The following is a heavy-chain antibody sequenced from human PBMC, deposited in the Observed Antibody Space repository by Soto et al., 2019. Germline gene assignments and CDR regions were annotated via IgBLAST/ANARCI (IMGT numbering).Heavy chain of an antibody. V-gene: IGHV4-31*03. CDR2: IYSSGST. CDR1: GASISSGGYY. J-gene: IGHJ6*02. CDR3: ARGTMIVVVTDYNGMDV. D-gene: IGHD3-22*01. Sequence: QVQLQESGPGLVKPSQTLSLTCTVSGASISSGGYYWTWIRQHPGKGLEWIGYIYSSGSTYYNPSIKSRVTISVATSKNQFSLNLKSVTAADTAMYYCARGTMIVVVTDYNGMDVWGQGTTVTVSS.